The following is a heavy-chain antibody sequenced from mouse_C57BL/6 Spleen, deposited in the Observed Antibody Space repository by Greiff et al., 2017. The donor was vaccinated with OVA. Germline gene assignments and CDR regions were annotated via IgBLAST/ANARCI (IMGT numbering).Heavy chain of an antibody. CDR3: ARSAAQALYFDD. V-gene: IGHV1-76*01. J-gene: IGHJ2*01. Sequence: QVQLQQSGAELVRPGASVKLSCKASGYTFTDYYINWVKQRPGQGLEWIARIYPGSGNTYYNEKFKGKATLTAEKSSSTAYMQLSSLTSEDSAVYFCARSAAQALYFDDWGQGTTLTVSS. CDR1: GYTFTDYY. CDR2: IYPGSGNT. D-gene: IGHD3-2*02.